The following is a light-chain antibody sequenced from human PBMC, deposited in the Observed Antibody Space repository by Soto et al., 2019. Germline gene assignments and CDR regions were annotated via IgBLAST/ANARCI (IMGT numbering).Light chain of an antibody. CDR2: DAY. Sequence: EVVLTQSPVTLSLSPGERATLSCRASRIFLGLLACYQQKPGQAPRLLIYDAYNRATGIPPRFSGSGSGTDFTLTISSLEPEDSAVYYCQQRHMWPITFGQGTRLEIK. CDR3: QQRHMWPIT. V-gene: IGKV3-11*01. CDR1: RIFLGL. J-gene: IGKJ5*01.